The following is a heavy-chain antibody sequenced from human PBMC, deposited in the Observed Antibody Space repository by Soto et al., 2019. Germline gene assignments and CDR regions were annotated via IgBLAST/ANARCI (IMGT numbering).Heavy chain of an antibody. V-gene: IGHV3-72*01. CDR3: SRISLVGATGGRYFDY. CDR1: GFIFSDHY. J-gene: IGHJ4*02. D-gene: IGHD1-26*01. Sequence: VQLVESGGGLVQPGGSLRLSCAASGFIFSDHYMDWVRQAPGKGLKWVGRIKNKANSYTTEYAASVKGRFTISRDDSKNSLYLQMNSLKTEDTAVYYCSRISLVGATGGRYFDYWGQGTLLTVSS. CDR2: IKNKANSYTT.